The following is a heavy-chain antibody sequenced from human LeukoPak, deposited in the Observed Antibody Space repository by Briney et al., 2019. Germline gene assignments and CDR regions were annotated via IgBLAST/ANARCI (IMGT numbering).Heavy chain of an antibody. CDR1: GFTFSSYA. CDR2: ISGSGGST. D-gene: IGHD3-10*01. V-gene: IGHV3-23*01. J-gene: IGHJ3*02. Sequence: GGSLRLSCAASGFTFSSYAMSWVRQAPGKGLEWVSAISGSGGSTYYADSVKGRFTISRDNSKNTLYLQMNSLRAEDTAVYYCARPLSPMVRGVYDAFDIWGQGTMVTVSS. CDR3: ARPLSPMVRGVYDAFDI.